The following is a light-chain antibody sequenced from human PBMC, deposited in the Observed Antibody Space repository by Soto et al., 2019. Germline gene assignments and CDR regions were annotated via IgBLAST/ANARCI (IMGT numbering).Light chain of an antibody. CDR3: QQYNNWPYT. J-gene: IGKJ2*01. V-gene: IGKV3-15*01. CDR2: DAS. Sequence: EIVMTQSPANLSVSPGERATLSCRASQSVNSNLAWYQQKPGQAPRLLIYDASTRATGIPARFSGSGSGTEFALTLSSLQSEDFAIYYCQQYNNWPYTFGQGTKLEIK. CDR1: QSVNSN.